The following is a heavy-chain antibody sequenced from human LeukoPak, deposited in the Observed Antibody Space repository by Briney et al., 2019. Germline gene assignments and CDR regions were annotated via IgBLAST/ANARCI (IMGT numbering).Heavy chain of an antibody. CDR1: GGSIGRFY. J-gene: IGHJ5*02. V-gene: IGHV4-4*07. CDR2: IYSSGST. Sequence: SETLSLTCTVSGGSIGRFYWSWIRQPAGKGLEWIGRIYSSGSTDYNSSLKSRVTMSVDTSNNQFSLKLSSVTAADSAIYYCVRDLPSFSFGSGNMFDPWGQGTLVTVSS. D-gene: IGHD3-10*01. CDR3: VRDLPSFSFGSGNMFDP.